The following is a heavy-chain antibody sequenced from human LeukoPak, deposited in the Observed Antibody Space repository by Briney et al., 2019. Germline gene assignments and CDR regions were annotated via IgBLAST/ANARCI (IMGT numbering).Heavy chain of an antibody. CDR3: ARDWHGGNSFDY. D-gene: IGHD4-23*01. CDR1: GYTFTSYG. J-gene: IGHJ4*02. CDR2: ISAYNGNT. V-gene: IGHV1-18*01. Sequence: ASVKVSCHASGYTFTSYGISWVRQAPGQGLEWMGWISAYNGNTNYAQKLQGRVTMTTDTSTSTAYMELRSLRSDDTAVYYCARDWHGGNSFDYWGQGTLVTVSS.